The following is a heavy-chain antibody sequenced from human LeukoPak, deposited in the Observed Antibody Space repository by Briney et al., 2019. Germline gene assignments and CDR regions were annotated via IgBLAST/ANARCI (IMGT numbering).Heavy chain of an antibody. Sequence: GGSLRLSCAASGFTFSNYEMNWVRQAPGKGLEWVSYISSSGSTIYYADSVKGGFIFSRDNATNSLYLQMNSLRAEDTAVYYCARGPHYYGSGREDKPLYYWGEGTLVTVSS. CDR3: ARGPHYYGSGREDKPLYY. D-gene: IGHD3-10*01. CDR2: ISSSGSTI. V-gene: IGHV3-48*03. CDR1: GFTFSNYE. J-gene: IGHJ4*02.